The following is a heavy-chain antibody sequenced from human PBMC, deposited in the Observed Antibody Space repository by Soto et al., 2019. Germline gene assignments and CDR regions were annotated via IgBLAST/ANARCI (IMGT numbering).Heavy chain of an antibody. Sequence: QVQLVESGGDVVQPGRSLTLSCAASGFTFSGYGFHWVRQAPGKGLEWVAIIWYDGSNKYYDVSVKGRVTISRDNSKHTVFLHMNSLRAEDTAVYDCTRCGNGYGKLDYWGQGTPVTVSS. CDR1: GFTFSGYG. CDR3: TRCGNGYGKLDY. J-gene: IGHJ4*02. CDR2: IWYDGSNK. D-gene: IGHD3-22*01. V-gene: IGHV3-33*01.